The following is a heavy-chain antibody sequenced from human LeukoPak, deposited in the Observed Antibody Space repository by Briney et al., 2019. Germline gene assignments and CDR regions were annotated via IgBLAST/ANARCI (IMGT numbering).Heavy chain of an antibody. Sequence: PSETLSLTCTVSGYSISSGYYWGWIRQPPGKGLEWIGSIYHSGSTYYNPSLKSRVTISVDTSKNQFSLKLSSVTAADTAVYYCAREGSGWYGTGSWFDPWGQGTLVTVSS. J-gene: IGHJ5*02. CDR1: GYSISSGYY. CDR2: IYHSGST. CDR3: AREGSGWYGTGSWFDP. D-gene: IGHD6-19*01. V-gene: IGHV4-38-2*02.